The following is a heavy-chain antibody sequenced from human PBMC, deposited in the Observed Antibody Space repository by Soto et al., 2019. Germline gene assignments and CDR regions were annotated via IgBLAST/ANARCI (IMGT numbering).Heavy chain of an antibody. CDR3: ASEYSSSSGFFGY. CDR1: GGSISSGDYY. CDR2: IYYSGST. J-gene: IGHJ4*02. D-gene: IGHD6-6*01. V-gene: IGHV4-30-4*01. Sequence: SETLSLTCTVSGGSISSGDYYWSWIRQPPGKGLEWIGYIYYSGSTYYNPSLKSRVTISVDTSKNQFSLKLSSVTAADTAVYYCASEYSSSSGFFGYWGQGTLVTAPQ.